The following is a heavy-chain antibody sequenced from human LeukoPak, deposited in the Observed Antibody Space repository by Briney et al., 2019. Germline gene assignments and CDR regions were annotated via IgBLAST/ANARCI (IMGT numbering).Heavy chain of an antibody. CDR1: GGSISSGGYY. Sequence: SETLSLTCTVSGGSISSGGYYWSWIRQHPGKGLEWIGYIYYSGSTYYSPSLKSRVTMSVDTSKNQFSLKLSSVTAADTAVYYCARFGTSSSRFFDQWGQGTLVTVSS. V-gene: IGHV4-31*03. D-gene: IGHD6-6*01. CDR2: IYYSGST. CDR3: ARFGTSSSRFFDQ. J-gene: IGHJ4*02.